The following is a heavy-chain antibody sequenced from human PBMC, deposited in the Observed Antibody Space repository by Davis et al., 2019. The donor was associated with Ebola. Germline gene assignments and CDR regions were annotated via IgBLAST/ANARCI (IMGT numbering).Heavy chain of an antibody. D-gene: IGHD6-19*01. J-gene: IGHJ6*02. Sequence: GGSLRLSCAASGFTFSSYGMHWVRQAPGKGLEWVAVIWYDGSNKYYADSVKGRFTISRDNSKNTLYLQMNSLRAEDTAVYYCARGGAVAAYYYYYGMDVWGQGTTVTVSS. V-gene: IGHV3-33*01. CDR2: IWYDGSNK. CDR1: GFTFSSYG. CDR3: ARGGAVAAYYYYYGMDV.